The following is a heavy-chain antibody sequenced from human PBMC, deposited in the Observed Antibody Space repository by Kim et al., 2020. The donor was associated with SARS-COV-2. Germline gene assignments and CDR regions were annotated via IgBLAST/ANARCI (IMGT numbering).Heavy chain of an antibody. CDR3: ARDGELGYCSSTSCWSAFDI. Sequence: GGSLRLSCAASGFTFSSYGMHWVRQAPGKGLEWVAVIWYDGSNKYYADSVKGRFTISRDNSKNTLYLQMNSLRAEDTAVYYCARDGELGYCSSTSCWSAFDIWGQGTMVTVSS. V-gene: IGHV3-33*01. J-gene: IGHJ3*02. D-gene: IGHD2-2*01. CDR2: IWYDGSNK. CDR1: GFTFSSYG.